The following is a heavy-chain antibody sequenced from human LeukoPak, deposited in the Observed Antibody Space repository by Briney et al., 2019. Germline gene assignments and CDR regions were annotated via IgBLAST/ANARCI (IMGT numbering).Heavy chain of an antibody. J-gene: IGHJ4*02. CDR3: ARAGNHIAAAGLDY. CDR1: GFTFSSYA. D-gene: IGHD6-13*01. V-gene: IGHV3-30-3*01. Sequence: PGRSLRLSCAASGFTFSSYAMHWVRQAPGKGLEWVAVISYDGSNKYYADSAKGRFTISRDNSKNTLYLQMNSLRAEDTAVYYCARAGNHIAAAGLDYWGQGTLVTVSS. CDR2: ISYDGSNK.